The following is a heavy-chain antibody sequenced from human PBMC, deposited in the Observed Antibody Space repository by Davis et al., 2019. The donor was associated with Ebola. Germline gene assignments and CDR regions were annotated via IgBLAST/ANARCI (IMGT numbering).Heavy chain of an antibody. Sequence: PGGSLRLSCADSAITFSSYAVTWVRQAPGKGLEWVAVISYDGSNKYYADSVKGRFTISRDNSKNTLYLQMNSLSADDTAVYFCARDFGPDGGNSAYFYYHGMDVWGKGTTVIVSS. J-gene: IGHJ6*04. CDR3: ARDFGPDGGNSAYFYYHGMDV. CDR1: AITFSSYA. V-gene: IGHV3-30*03. CDR2: ISYDGSNK. D-gene: IGHD4-23*01.